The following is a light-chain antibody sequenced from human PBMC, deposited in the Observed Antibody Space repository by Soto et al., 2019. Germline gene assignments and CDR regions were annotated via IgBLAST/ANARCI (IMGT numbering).Light chain of an antibody. V-gene: IGLV1-40*01. CDR1: SSNIGAGYD. Sequence: QSVLTQPPSVSGAPGQRVTISCTGSSSNIGAGYDVHWYQQLPGTAPKLLIYGNSNRSSGVPDRCSGSKSGTSASLAITGLQAEDEADYYCQSYDSSLSGYVVFGGGTKVTVL. CDR2: GNS. J-gene: IGLJ2*01. CDR3: QSYDSSLSGYVV.